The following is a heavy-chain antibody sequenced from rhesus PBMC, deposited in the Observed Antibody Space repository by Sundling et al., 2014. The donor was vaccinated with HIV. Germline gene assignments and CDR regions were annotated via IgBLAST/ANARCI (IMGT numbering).Heavy chain of an antibody. CDR1: GGSFISGHW. CDR3: ARDSAYYSGTYCDPDYFVL. V-gene: IGHV4-93*01. J-gene: IGHJ4*01. CDR2: ISGSGGST. D-gene: IGHD2-15*01. Sequence: QVQLQESGPGLVKPSETLSLTCVVSGGSFISGHWWSWIRQSPGTGLEWIGRISGSGGSTDYNPSLKSRVTISTDTSKNQFSLKLSSVTAADTAVYYCARDSAYYSGTYCDPDYFVLLGPRESWSPSPQ.